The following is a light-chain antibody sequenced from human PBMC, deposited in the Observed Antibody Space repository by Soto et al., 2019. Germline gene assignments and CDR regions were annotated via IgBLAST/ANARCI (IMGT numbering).Light chain of an antibody. J-gene: IGKJ4*01. CDR3: QQRSNWPKHT. CDR2: DAS. Sequence: EIVLTQSPAALSLSPGERATLSCRASQSVSSYLAWYQQKPGQAPRLLIYDASNRATGIPARFSGSGSGTDFTLTISSLEPEDFAVYYCQQRSNWPKHTFVGGTKVEIK. CDR1: QSVSSY. V-gene: IGKV3-11*01.